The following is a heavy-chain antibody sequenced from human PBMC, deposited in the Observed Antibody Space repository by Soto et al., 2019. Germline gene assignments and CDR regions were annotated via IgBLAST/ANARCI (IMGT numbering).Heavy chain of an antibody. V-gene: IGHV3-66*01. CDR1: GFTVSSNY. CDR2: IYSGGST. Sequence: GGSLRLSSAASGFTVSSNYMSWVRQAPGKGLEWVSVIYSGGSTYYADSVKGRFTISRDNSKNTLYLQMNSLRAEDTAVYYCARSEYSSSWYAPPYDYWGQGTLVTVSS. D-gene: IGHD6-13*01. J-gene: IGHJ4*02. CDR3: ARSEYSSSWYAPPYDY.